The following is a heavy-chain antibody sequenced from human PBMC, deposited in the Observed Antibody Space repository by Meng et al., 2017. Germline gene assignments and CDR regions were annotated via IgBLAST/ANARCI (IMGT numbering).Heavy chain of an antibody. D-gene: IGHD6-25*01. V-gene: IGHV1-2*06. J-gene: IGHJ4*02. CDR3: ARDEDISAAGKLFGDY. Sequence: QGQLVQSGAEVKKPGASGKVSCKPSGYNFPDYYIHWVRRAPAQGLEWMGRINPKSGDTHYAQKFQARVTMTGDTSISTAYMELSGLRSDDTAMYYCARDEDISAAGKLFGDYWGQGTLVTVSS. CDR2: INPKSGDT. CDR1: GYNFPDYY.